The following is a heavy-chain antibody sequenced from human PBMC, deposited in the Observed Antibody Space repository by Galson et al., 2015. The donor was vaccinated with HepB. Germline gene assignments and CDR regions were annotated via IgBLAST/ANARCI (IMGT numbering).Heavy chain of an antibody. Sequence: SVKVSCKASGYTFTGYFMHWVRQAPGQGLEWMGWINPNSGGTNYAQKFQGRVTMTRDTSISTAYMELTSLRSDDTAVYYCAREGIYCSSTTCYFDYWGQGTLVTVSS. D-gene: IGHD2-2*01. CDR1: GYTFTGYF. J-gene: IGHJ4*02. CDR3: AREGIYCSSTTCYFDY. CDR2: INPNSGGT. V-gene: IGHV1-2*02.